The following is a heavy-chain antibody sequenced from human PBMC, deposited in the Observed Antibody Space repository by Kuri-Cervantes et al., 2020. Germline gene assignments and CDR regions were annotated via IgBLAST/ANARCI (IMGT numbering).Heavy chain of an antibody. V-gene: IGHV3-21*03. D-gene: IGHD6-13*01. CDR1: GFTFSKYS. J-gene: IGHJ4*02. Sequence: GESLKISCAASGFTFSKYSMNWVRQAPGKGLEWVSAMSSSGDYKYYADSVKGRFTISRDNAKNSLYLQMNSLRAEDTAVYYCARDPGYSSSWYNGKYYFDYWGEGTLVTVSS. CDR3: ARDPGYSSSWYNGKYYFDY. CDR2: MSSSGDYK.